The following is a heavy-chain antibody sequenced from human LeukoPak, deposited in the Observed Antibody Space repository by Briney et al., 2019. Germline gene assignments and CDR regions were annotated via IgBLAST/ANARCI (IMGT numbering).Heavy chain of an antibody. CDR1: GDTFSSYA. CDR2: IIPTFGTA. Sequence: SVKVSCKASGDTFSSYAISWVRQAPGQGLEWMGGIIPTFGTANYAQKFQGRVTITADESTSTAYMELSSLRSEDTAVYYCASASYYDFWSGYFDYWGQGTLVTVSS. CDR3: ASASYYDFWSGYFDY. D-gene: IGHD3-3*01. J-gene: IGHJ4*02. V-gene: IGHV1-69*13.